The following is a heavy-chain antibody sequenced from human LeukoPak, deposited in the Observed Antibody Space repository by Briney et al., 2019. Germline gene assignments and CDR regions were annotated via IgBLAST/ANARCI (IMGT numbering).Heavy chain of an antibody. D-gene: IGHD1-1*01. CDR3: TRVLGNDLHIDY. CDR1: GGSISSYY. Sequence: PSETLSLTCTVSGGSISSYYWSWIRQPPGKGLEWIGYIYYSGSTNYNPSLKRRVTISVDTSKNQFSLRLSSVTAADTAVYYCTRVLGNDLHIDYWGQGTLVTVSS. V-gene: IGHV4-59*01. J-gene: IGHJ4*02. CDR2: IYYSGST.